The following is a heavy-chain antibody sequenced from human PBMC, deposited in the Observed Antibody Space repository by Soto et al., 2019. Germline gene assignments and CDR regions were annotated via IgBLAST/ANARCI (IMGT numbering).Heavy chain of an antibody. CDR1: GYTFTSYA. CDR3: ARHPSRVGLRFLEWLKSPFDY. J-gene: IGHJ4*02. V-gene: IGHV1-3*01. D-gene: IGHD3-3*01. CDR2: INAGNGNT. Sequence: ASVKVSCKASGYTFTSYAMHWVRQAPGQRLELMGWINAGNGNTKYSQKFQGRVTITRDTSASTAYMELSSLRSEDTAVYYCARHPSRVGLRFLEWLKSPFDYWGQGTLVTVSS.